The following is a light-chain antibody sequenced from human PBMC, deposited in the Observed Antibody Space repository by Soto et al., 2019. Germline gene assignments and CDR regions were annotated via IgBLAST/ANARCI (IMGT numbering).Light chain of an antibody. Sequence: IVMTQTPLSSPVTLGQPASISCRSSQSLEHSDVNTYLRGLQQRPGQPPRLLLYKVSNRFSGDLGRFSGSGAGRHFTLKISSVEAEDVGVYYCVQDTDFPQYTFSQGTKVEI. V-gene: IGKV2-24*01. CDR1: QSLEHSDVNTY. CDR3: VQDTDFPQYT. J-gene: IGKJ2*01. CDR2: KVS.